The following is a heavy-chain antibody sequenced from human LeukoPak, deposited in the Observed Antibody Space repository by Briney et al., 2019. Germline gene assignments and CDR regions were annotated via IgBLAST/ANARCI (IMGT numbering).Heavy chain of an antibody. Sequence: GASVKVSCKASGYTFTSYDINWVRQATGQGLEWMGWMNPNSGNTGYAQKFQGRVTMTRNTSISTAYMELSSLRSEDTAVYYCARVLVRSRYDYSPLVYWGQGTLVTVSS. CDR1: GYTFTSYD. J-gene: IGHJ4*02. CDR3: ARVLVRSRYDYSPLVY. V-gene: IGHV1-8*01. D-gene: IGHD5-12*01. CDR2: MNPNSGNT.